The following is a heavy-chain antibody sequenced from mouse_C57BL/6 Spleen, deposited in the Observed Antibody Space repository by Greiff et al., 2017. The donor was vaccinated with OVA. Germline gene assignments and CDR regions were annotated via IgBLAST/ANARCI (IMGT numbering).Heavy chain of an antibody. D-gene: IGHD1-1*01. Sequence: EVQLQQSGPELVKPGASVKISCKASGYTFTDYYMNWVKQSHGKSLEWIGDINPNNGGTSYNQKFKGKATLTVDKSSSTAYMELRSLTSEDSAVYYCARHYGSKDYWGQGTTRTVSS. V-gene: IGHV1-26*01. CDR3: ARHYGSKDY. J-gene: IGHJ2*01. CDR1: GYTFTDYY. CDR2: INPNNGGT.